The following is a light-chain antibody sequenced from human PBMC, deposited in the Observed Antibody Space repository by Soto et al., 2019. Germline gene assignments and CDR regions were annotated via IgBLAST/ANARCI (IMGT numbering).Light chain of an antibody. CDR3: QQRSNWLRT. CDR1: QSVSSY. V-gene: IGKV3-11*01. Sequence: EIVLTQSPATLSLSPGERATLSCRASQSVSSYLACYHQKPGQAPRLLIYDASNRATGIPARFSGSGSGTDFTLTISSLEPEDFAVYYCQQRSNWLRTFGPGTKVDIK. CDR2: DAS. J-gene: IGKJ3*01.